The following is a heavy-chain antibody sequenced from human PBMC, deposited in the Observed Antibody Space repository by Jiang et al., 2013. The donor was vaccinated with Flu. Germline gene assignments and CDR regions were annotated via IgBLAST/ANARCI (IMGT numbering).Heavy chain of an antibody. Sequence: LLKPSETLSLTCAVYGGSFSGYYWSWIRQPPGKGLEWIGEINHSGSTNYNPSLKSRVTISVDTSKNQFSLKLSSVTAADTAVYYCARRAVETDIDYWGQGTLVTVSS. J-gene: IGHJ4*02. D-gene: IGHD1-26*01. CDR1: GGSFSGYY. V-gene: IGHV4-34*01. CDR3: ARRAVETDIDY. CDR2: INHSGST.